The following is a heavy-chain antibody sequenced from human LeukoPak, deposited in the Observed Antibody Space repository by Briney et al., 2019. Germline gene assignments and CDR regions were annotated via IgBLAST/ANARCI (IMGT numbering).Heavy chain of an antibody. J-gene: IGHJ5*02. D-gene: IGHD3-10*01. CDR3: ARDAYGSGSYHWFDP. CDR1: GFTFSSYS. Sequence: GGSLRLSCAASGFTFSSYSMNWVRQAPGKGLEWVSSISSSSSYIYYADSVKGRFTISRDNAKNSLYLQMNSLRAEDTAVYYCARDAYGSGSYHWFDPWGQGTLVTVSS. CDR2: ISSSSSYI. V-gene: IGHV3-21*01.